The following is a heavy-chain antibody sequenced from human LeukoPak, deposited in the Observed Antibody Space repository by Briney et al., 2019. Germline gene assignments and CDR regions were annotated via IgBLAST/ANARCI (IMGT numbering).Heavy chain of an antibody. CDR1: GFTFSSYW. D-gene: IGHD3-9*01. CDR3: ARGFDWLRYSYFDY. J-gene: IGHJ4*02. Sequence: GGSLRLPCAASGFTFSSYWMSWVRQAPGKGLEWVANIKQDGSEKYYVDSVKGRFTISRDNAKNSLYLQMNSLRAEDTAVYYCARGFDWLRYSYFDYWGQGTLVTVSS. V-gene: IGHV3-7*03. CDR2: IKQDGSEK.